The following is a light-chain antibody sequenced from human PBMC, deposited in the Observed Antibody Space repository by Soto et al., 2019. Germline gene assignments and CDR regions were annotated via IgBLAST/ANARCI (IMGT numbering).Light chain of an antibody. V-gene: IGKV3-11*01. J-gene: IGKJ1*01. CDR1: QYINTR. CDR3: HQRLCGPRT. CDR2: QTS. Sequence: VLRKSVADLSLYPGDRVTISRIASQYINTRSAWYQLRPGQAPRLLIYQTSIRAAGIPARFSASGSGTYFTLTISDVPPEDLPLYCCHQRLCGPRTFGQGTKVEIK.